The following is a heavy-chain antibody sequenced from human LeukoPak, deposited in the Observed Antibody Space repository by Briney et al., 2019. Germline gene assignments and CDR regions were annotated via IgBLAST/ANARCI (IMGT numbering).Heavy chain of an antibody. Sequence: SETLSLTGTISGGSISSYYWSWIRQPPGKGLEWIGYIYYSGSTNYNPSLKSRVTISVDTSKNQFSLKLSSVTAADAAVYYCARHTRDTMVRGVIPDAFDIWGQGTMVTVSS. V-gene: IGHV4-59*08. CDR3: ARHTRDTMVRGVIPDAFDI. D-gene: IGHD3-10*01. CDR1: GGSISSYY. CDR2: IYYSGST. J-gene: IGHJ3*02.